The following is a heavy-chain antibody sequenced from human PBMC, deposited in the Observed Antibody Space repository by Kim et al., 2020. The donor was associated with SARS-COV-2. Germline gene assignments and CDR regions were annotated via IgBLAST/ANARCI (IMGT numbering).Heavy chain of an antibody. CDR3: ARDRVFDAWFGELLQTFDY. V-gene: IGHV3-30*04. CDR2: ISYDGSNK. Sequence: GGSMRLYCAASGFTFSSYAMHWVRQAPGKGLEWVAVISYDGSNKYYADSVKGRFTISRDNSKNTLYLQMNSLRAEDTAVYYCARDRVFDAWFGELLQTFDYWGQGTLVTVSS. CDR1: GFTFSSYA. D-gene: IGHD3-10*01. J-gene: IGHJ4*02.